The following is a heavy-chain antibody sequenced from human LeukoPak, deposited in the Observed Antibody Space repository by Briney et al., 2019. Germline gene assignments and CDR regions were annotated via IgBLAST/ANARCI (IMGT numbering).Heavy chain of an antibody. CDR1: RFAFGNYD. Sequence: GGSLSLSFAASRFAFGNYDMHWVRQAPGKGLEWVACIRYDGSNKDYADSVRGRFTISRDNSKNTLYLQMNSLRTEDTAVYYCAKRRELSSWDNYFDYWGQGTLVTVSS. J-gene: IGHJ4*02. D-gene: IGHD3-16*02. V-gene: IGHV3-30*02. CDR2: IRYDGSNK. CDR3: AKRRELSSWDNYFDY.